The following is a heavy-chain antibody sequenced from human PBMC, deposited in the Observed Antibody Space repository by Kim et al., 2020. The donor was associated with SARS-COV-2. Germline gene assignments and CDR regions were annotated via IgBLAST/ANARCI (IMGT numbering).Heavy chain of an antibody. J-gene: IGHJ4*02. Sequence: ADSVKGRFTISRDNSKNTLYLQMNSLRAEDTAVYYCARDQSAGYSSSWNGYWGQGTLVTVSS. V-gene: IGHV3-30*07. D-gene: IGHD6-13*01. CDR3: ARDQSAGYSSSWNGY.